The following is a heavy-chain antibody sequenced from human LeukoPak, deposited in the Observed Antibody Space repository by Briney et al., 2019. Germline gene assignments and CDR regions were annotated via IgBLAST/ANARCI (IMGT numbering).Heavy chain of an antibody. D-gene: IGHD6-13*01. J-gene: IGHJ4*02. CDR3: AKGSSWDHYFDY. Sequence: GGSLRLSCAASGFTFSSYAMSWVRQAPGKGLEWVSLISWDGGSTYYADSVKGRFTISRDNSKNSLYLQMNSLRAEDTALYYCAKGSSWDHYFDYWGQGTLVTVSS. CDR2: ISWDGGST. CDR1: GFTFSSYA. V-gene: IGHV3-43D*03.